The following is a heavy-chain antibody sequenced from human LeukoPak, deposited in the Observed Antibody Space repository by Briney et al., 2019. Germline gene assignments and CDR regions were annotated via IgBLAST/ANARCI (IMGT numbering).Heavy chain of an antibody. CDR1: GFTFSSYG. Sequence: GGSLRLSCAASGFTFSSYGMSWVRQAPGKGLEWVSAISGSGGSTYYADSVKGRFTISRDNSKNTLYLQMNSLRAEDTAVYYCAKDGDILTGYSYFDYWGQGTLVTVSS. CDR2: ISGSGGST. CDR3: AKDGDILTGYSYFDY. J-gene: IGHJ4*02. D-gene: IGHD3-9*01. V-gene: IGHV3-23*01.